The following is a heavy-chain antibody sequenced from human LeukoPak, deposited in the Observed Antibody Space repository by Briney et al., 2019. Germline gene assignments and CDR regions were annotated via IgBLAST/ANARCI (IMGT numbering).Heavy chain of an antibody. V-gene: IGHV4-59*01. CDR2: IYYSGST. J-gene: IGHJ4*02. Sequence: SETLSLTCTVSGGSISSYYWSWIRQPPGKGLEWIGYIYYSGSTNYNPSLKSRVTISVDTSKNQFSLKLSSVTAADTAVYYCASDSADSSGFDYGGQGPLVTVS. CDR1: GGSISSYY. D-gene: IGHD6-25*01. CDR3: ASDSADSSGFDY.